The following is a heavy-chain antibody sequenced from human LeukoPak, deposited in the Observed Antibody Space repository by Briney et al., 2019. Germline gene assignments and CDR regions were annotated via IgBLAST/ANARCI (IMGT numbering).Heavy chain of an antibody. J-gene: IGHJ6*02. V-gene: IGHV4-59*01. D-gene: IGHD1-26*01. CDR1: GGSISSYY. CDR2: IYYSGST. Sequence: SETLSLTCTVSGGSISSYYWSWIRQPPGKGLEWTGYIYYSGSTNYNPSLKSRVTISVDTSKNQFSLKLSSVTAADTAVYYCARGPTGASGSYAPYYYYYGMDVWGQGTTVTVSS. CDR3: ARGPTGASGSYAPYYYYYGMDV.